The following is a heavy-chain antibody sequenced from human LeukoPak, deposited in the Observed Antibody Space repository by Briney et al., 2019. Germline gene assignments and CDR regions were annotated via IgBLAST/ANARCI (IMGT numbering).Heavy chain of an antibody. CDR1: GYTFTGAY. Sequence: ASVKVSCKASGYTFTGAYMHWLRQAPGQGLEWMGWINPNSGGTQFAQKFQGRVTMTRDTSISTAYMELDRLRSDDTAVYYCARVLFNSGYDYWGQGTLVTVSS. V-gene: IGHV1-2*02. CDR3: ARVLFNSGYDY. CDR2: INPNSGGT. J-gene: IGHJ4*02. D-gene: IGHD2-21*01.